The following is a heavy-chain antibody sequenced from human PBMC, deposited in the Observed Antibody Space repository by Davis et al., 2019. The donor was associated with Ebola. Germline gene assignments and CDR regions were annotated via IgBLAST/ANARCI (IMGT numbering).Heavy chain of an antibody. D-gene: IGHD6-13*01. V-gene: IGHV1-69*13. CDR1: GDTLTSYA. Sequence: SVKVSCKAVGDTLTSYAMTWVRQAPGQGLEWVGGIIPIFGASYYARKFQGRVTITADESTSTAYMELSSLRSEDTAVYYCAREGRGIAAAGFDPWGQGTLVTVSS. CDR2: IIPIFGAS. CDR3: AREGRGIAAAGFDP. J-gene: IGHJ5*02.